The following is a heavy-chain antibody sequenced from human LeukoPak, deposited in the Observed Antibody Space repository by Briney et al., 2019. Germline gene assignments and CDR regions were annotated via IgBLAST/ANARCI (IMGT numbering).Heavy chain of an antibody. D-gene: IGHD6-19*01. CDR1: GYTFTHHG. J-gene: IGHJ2*01. CDR3: ARDPSNTSGWYQYFDA. CDR2: ISCYNGDT. V-gene: IGHV1-18*01. Sequence: ASVKVSCKASGYTFTHHGIAWIRQAPGQGLEWLGWISCYNGDTIYAQKFQGRVTLTTEKSTSTVYMELRSLTSDGTAVYYCARDPSNTSGWYQYFDAWGRGTLVGVSS.